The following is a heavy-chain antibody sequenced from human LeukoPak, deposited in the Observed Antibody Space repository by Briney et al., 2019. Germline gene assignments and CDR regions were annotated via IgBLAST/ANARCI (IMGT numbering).Heavy chain of an antibody. CDR2: IWYDGSNK. CDR3: ARENYYYYGMDV. V-gene: IGHV3-33*01. J-gene: IGHJ6*02. Sequence: GGSLRLSCAASGFTFSIYGMHWVRQAPGKGLEWVAVIWYDGSNKYYADSVKGRFTISRDNSKNTLYLQMNSLRAEDTAVYYCARENYYYYGMDVWGQGTTVTVSS. CDR1: GFTFSIYG.